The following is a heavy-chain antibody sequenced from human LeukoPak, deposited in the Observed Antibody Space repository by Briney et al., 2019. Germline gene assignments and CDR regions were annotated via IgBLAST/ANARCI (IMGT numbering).Heavy chain of an antibody. CDR3: ARESHYYDSSGYQGMDY. J-gene: IGHJ4*02. CDR2: ISAYNGNT. CDR1: GYTFTSYG. Sequence: ASVKVSCKASGYTFTSYGISWVRQAPGEGLEWMGWISAYNGNTNYAQMLQGRVTMTTDTSTSTAYMELRSLRSDDTAVYYCARESHYYDSSGYQGMDYWGQGTLVTVSS. V-gene: IGHV1-18*01. D-gene: IGHD3-22*01.